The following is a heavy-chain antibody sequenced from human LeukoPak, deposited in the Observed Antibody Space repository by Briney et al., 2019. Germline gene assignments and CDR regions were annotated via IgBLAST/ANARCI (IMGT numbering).Heavy chain of an antibody. J-gene: IGHJ4*02. CDR1: GFTFSSDT. V-gene: IGHV3-23*01. CDR3: AKDYSYGTMGYFDY. CDR2: ISESGGNT. D-gene: IGHD5-18*01. Sequence: GGSLRLSCIASGFTFSSDTMAWVRQSPGKGLEWVSGISESGGNTYYIDSVKGRFTISRDNSKNTLYLQMNSLRAEDTAVYYCAKDYSYGTMGYFDYWGQGTLVTVSS.